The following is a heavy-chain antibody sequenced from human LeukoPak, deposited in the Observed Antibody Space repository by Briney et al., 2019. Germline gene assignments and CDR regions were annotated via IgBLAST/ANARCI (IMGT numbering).Heavy chain of an antibody. V-gene: IGHV4-4*09. Sequence: SETLSLTCTVSSGSISGHYWSWIRQSPGRGLEWIGNIYTSGITKYNPSLKSRVTMSVDTSKNQFSLKLSSVTAADTAVYYCARDVRGSWYWFDPWGQGTLVTVSS. CDR1: SGSISGHY. D-gene: IGHD3-10*01. CDR3: ARDVRGSWYWFDP. J-gene: IGHJ5*02. CDR2: IYTSGIT.